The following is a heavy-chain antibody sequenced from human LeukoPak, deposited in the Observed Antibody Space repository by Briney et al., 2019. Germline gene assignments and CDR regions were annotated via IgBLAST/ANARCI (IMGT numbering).Heavy chain of an antibody. CDR1: GFTVSSNY. CDR2: IYSGGST. D-gene: IGHD6-6*01. J-gene: IGHJ5*02. V-gene: IGHV3-53*01. Sequence: PGGSLRLSCAASGFTVSSNYMSWVRQAPGKGVEWVSVIYSGGSTYYADSVKGRFTISRDNSKNTLYLQMNSLRAEDTAVYYCARDHSSSTFDPWGQGTLVTVSS. CDR3: ARDHSSSTFDP.